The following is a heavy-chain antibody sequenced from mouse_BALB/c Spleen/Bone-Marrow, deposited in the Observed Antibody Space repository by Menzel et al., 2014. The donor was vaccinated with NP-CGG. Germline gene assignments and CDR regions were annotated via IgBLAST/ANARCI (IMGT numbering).Heavy chain of an antibody. D-gene: IGHD1-3*01. CDR3: ARDKGSVFFDY. Sequence: DVKLVESGGGLVQPGGSLRLSCATSGFTFTDYYMNWVRQPPGKALEWLGFIRNKANGYTTEYSTSVKGPFTISKDNSQSIHYRQMNSLRGEDSATACCARDKGSVFFDYWGQGTTLTVSS. J-gene: IGHJ2*01. CDR1: GFTFTDYY. CDR2: IRNKANGYTT. V-gene: IGHV7-3*02.